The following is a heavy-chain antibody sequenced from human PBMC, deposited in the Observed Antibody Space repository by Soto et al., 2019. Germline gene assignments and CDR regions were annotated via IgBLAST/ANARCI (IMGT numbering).Heavy chain of an antibody. Sequence: QVQLVESGGGVVQPGRSLRLSCAASGFTFSSYGMHWVRQAPGKGLEWVAGLWFDGSNKYHAESVKGRFTISRDNSKNTLYLQMNSLRVEDTAVHYCARSGEGGWNAFDIWGRGTMVTVSS. V-gene: IGHV3-33*01. CDR3: ARSGEGGWNAFDI. CDR1: GFTFSSYG. CDR2: LWFDGSNK. D-gene: IGHD1-1*01. J-gene: IGHJ3*02.